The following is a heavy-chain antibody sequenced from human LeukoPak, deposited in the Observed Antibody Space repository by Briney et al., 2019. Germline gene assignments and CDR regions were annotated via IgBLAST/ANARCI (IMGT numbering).Heavy chain of an antibody. D-gene: IGHD1-1*01. CDR3: ATYRGYPVDY. J-gene: IGHJ4*02. CDR1: GFIFSSYW. CDR2: IKYDESIT. Sequence: ASLRLCSAASGFIFSSYWMHCVRPAGGEVLVLASSIKYDESITNYADSVKGRFTISRDNGKNTLYLQMNSLRVEDTAVYYCATYRGYPVDYWGQGTLVTVSS. V-gene: IGHV3-74*01.